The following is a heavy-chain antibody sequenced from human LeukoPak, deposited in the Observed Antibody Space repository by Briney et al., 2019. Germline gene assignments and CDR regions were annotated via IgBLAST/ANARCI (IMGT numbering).Heavy chain of an antibody. D-gene: IGHD1-26*01. CDR3: WWELRRSGANFDY. Sequence: GASVKVSCKASGYTFTGYYMHWVRQAPGQGLEWMGRINPNSGGTNYAQKFQGRVTMTRDTSISTAYTELSRLRSDDTAVYYCWWELRRSGANFDYWGQGTLVTVSS. CDR2: INPNSGGT. J-gene: IGHJ4*02. CDR1: GYTFTGYY. V-gene: IGHV1-2*06.